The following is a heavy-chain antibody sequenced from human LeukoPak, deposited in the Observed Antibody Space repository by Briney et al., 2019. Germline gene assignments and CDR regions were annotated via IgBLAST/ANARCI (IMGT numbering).Heavy chain of an antibody. CDR1: GGSITTHANY. V-gene: IGHV4-39*01. D-gene: IGHD3-3*01. J-gene: IGHJ4*02. CDR2: VHYTGNT. CDR3: ASNEWSGYYFDY. Sequence: SETLSLTCTVSGGSITTHANYWAWIRQPPGRGLEWIGGVHYTGNTYSNTSLKSRVTMSVDTSKNQLSLKMSSVTAADTALYFCASNEWSGYYFDYWGQGTLVTVSS.